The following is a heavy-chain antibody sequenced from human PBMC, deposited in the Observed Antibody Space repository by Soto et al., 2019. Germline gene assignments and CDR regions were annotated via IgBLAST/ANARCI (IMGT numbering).Heavy chain of an antibody. D-gene: IGHD6-19*01. J-gene: IGHJ4*02. Sequence: GGSLRLSCAASGFTFTNYGMHWVRQAPDKGLEWVAVISYDGTNKFYADSVKGRFTISRDNSENTLYLQMNSLRGEDTAVYYCAKGGVTRWLTEVDYWGQGTLVTVSS. CDR2: ISYDGTNK. V-gene: IGHV3-30*18. CDR3: AKGGVTRWLTEVDY. CDR1: GFTFTNYG.